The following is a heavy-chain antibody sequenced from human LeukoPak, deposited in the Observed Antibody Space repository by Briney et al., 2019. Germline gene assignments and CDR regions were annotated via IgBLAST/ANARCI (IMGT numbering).Heavy chain of an antibody. CDR3: AREGYYYGSGSMSYMDV. J-gene: IGHJ6*03. CDR1: GGSISSSSYY. D-gene: IGHD3-10*01. Sequence: SETLSLTCTVSGGSISSSSYYWGWIRQPPGKGLEWIGRIYTSGSTNYNPSLKSRVTISVDTSKNQFSLKLSSVTAADTAVYYCAREGYYYGSGSMSYMDVWGKGTTVTISS. V-gene: IGHV4-61*02. CDR2: IYTSGST.